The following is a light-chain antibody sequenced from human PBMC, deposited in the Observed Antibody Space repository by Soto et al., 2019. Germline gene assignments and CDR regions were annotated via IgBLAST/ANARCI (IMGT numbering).Light chain of an antibody. CDR3: QHYNSYSEA. J-gene: IGKJ1*01. V-gene: IGKV1-5*03. CDR2: KAS. CDR1: QSISSW. Sequence: DIQMTQSPSTLSASVGERVTITCRASQSISSWLAWYQQKPWKAPKLLIYKASTLKSGVPSRFSGSGSGSEFTLTISSLQPDDFATYYCQHYNSYSEAFGQGTKVDI.